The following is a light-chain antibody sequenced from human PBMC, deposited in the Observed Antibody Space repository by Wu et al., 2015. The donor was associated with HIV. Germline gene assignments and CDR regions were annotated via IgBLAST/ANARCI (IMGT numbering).Light chain of an antibody. CDR1: QSLSAKF. Sequence: EIVLTQSPGTLSLSPGERATLSCRASQSLSAKFLAWYLQKPGQAPRLLIYDASSRATGTPDRFSGSGSGTDFTLTISRLEPEDFAVYYCQQYDIAPRSFGQGSKLEIK. J-gene: IGKJ2*03. CDR3: QQYDIAPRS. V-gene: IGKV3-20*01. CDR2: DAS.